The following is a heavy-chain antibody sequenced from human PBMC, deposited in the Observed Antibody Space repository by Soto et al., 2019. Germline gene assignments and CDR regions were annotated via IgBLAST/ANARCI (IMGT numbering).Heavy chain of an antibody. J-gene: IGHJ4*02. D-gene: IGHD3-9*01. CDR2: SYSTGGT. Sequence: PGGSLRLSCAASGFTLAKYTMGWVRQAPGKGLEWVAESYSTGGTEYADYVKGQFTIFRDNSKSTLFLQMNSLGVEDTALYYCARDREPDGIWTFDSWGQGTLVTVSS. V-gene: IGHV3-23*01. CDR3: ARDREPDGIWTFDS. CDR1: GFTLAKYT.